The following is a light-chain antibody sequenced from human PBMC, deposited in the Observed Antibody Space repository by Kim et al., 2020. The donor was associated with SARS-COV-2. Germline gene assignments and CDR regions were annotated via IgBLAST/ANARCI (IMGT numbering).Light chain of an antibody. J-gene: IGLJ3*02. CDR3: AALDDSLNGWV. Sequence: GQRFTLSCSGSSSNIGSKRVYLYQLRQGTAPKLLIYYNSPRPSGVPDRFSGSKSGTSASLAISGLQSEDEADYYCAALDDSLNGWVFGGGTQLTVL. V-gene: IGLV1-44*01. CDR2: YNS. CDR1: SSNIGSKR.